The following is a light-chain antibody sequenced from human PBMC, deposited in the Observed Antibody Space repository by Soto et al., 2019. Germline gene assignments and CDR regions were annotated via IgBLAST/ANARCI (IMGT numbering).Light chain of an antibody. CDR3: QQRSNFPLT. Sequence: ELVLTQSPAILSLSPGERATLSCRASQSVSSYLAWYQQKPGQAPRLLIYDASNRATGIPARFSGSGSGTDFTLTISSLEPEDFAVYYCQQRSNFPLTFGGGTKVDIK. V-gene: IGKV3-11*01. CDR2: DAS. J-gene: IGKJ4*01. CDR1: QSVSSY.